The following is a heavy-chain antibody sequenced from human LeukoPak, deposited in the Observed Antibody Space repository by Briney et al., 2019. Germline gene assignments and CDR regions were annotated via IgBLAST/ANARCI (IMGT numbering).Heavy chain of an antibody. V-gene: IGHV3-21*01. CDR3: ARDGDYCSSTSCYAFDT. J-gene: IGHJ3*02. CDR2: ISSSSSYI. D-gene: IGHD2-2*01. CDR1: GFTFSSYS. Sequence: PGGSLRLSCVASGFTFSSYSMNWVRQAPGKGLEWVSSISSSSSYIYYADSVKGRFTISRDNAKNSLYLQMNSLRAEDTAVYYCARDGDYCSSTSCYAFDTWGQGTMVTVSS.